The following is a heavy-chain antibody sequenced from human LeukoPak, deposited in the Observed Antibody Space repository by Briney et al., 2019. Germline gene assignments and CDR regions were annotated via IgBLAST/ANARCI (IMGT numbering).Heavy chain of an antibody. D-gene: IGHD2-2*01. J-gene: IGHJ5*02. CDR3: AKDIVVVPAAMNWFDP. CDR2: ISGSGGST. Sequence: GGSLRLSCAASGFTFSSYAMSWVRPAPGKGLEWVSAISGSGGSTYYADSVKGRFTISRDNSKNTLYLQMNSLRAEDTAVYYCAKDIVVVPAAMNWFDPWGQGTLVTVSS. CDR1: GFTFSSYA. V-gene: IGHV3-23*01.